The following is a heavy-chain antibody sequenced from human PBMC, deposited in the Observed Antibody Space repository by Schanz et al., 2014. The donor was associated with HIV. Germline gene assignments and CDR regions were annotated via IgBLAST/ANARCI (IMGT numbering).Heavy chain of an antibody. D-gene: IGHD1-26*01. J-gene: IGHJ3*02. CDR1: GFMFKTYA. CDR3: ARVSPMRPLASDGRGAFDI. CDR2: LSGSGRTT. Sequence: EVQLLESGGGLAQPGGSLRLSCIASGFMFKTYAMSWVRQAPGKGLEWVPGLSGSGRTTYFADSVKGRFTISRDNSRNTLVLQMNSLRAEDTAVYFCARVSPMRPLASDGRGAFDIWGQGTMVTVSS. V-gene: IGHV3-23*01.